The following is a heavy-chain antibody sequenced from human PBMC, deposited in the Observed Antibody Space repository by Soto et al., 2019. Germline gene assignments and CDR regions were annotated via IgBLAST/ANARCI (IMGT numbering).Heavy chain of an antibody. CDR1: GGSISSGDYY. J-gene: IGHJ4*02. CDR3: ARELTGTLYYFDY. D-gene: IGHD3-9*01. Sequence: QVQLQESGPGLVKPSQTLSLTCTVSGGSISSGDYYWSWIRQPPGKGLEWIGYIYYSGSTYYNPSLKSRITISVDTSKNQFSLKLSSVTAADTAVYYCARELTGTLYYFDYWGQGTLVTVSS. CDR2: IYYSGST. V-gene: IGHV4-30-4*01.